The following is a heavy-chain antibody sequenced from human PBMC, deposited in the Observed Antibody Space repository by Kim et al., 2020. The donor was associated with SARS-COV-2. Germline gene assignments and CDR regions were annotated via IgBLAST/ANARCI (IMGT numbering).Heavy chain of an antibody. Sequence: SVKVSCKASGGTFSSYAISWVRQAPGQGLEWMGRIIPILGIANYAQKFQGRVTITADKSTSTAYMELSSLRSEDTAVYYCARDLTVTKRNYYCMDVWGQGTTVTVSS. CDR1: GGTFSSYA. D-gene: IGHD4-4*01. J-gene: IGHJ6*02. CDR3: ARDLTVTKRNYYCMDV. CDR2: IIPILGIA. V-gene: IGHV1-69*04.